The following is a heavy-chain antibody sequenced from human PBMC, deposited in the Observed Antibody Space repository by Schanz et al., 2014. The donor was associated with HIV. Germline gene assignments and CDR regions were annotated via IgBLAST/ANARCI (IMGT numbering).Heavy chain of an antibody. CDR2: ISGSGGST. D-gene: IGHD3-10*01. V-gene: IGHV3-23*01. CDR1: GFTFSSYA. Sequence: EVQLLESGGVLVQPGGSLRLSCAASGFTFSSYAMSWVRQAPGKGLEWVSAISGSGGSTYYADSVKGRFTISRDNSKNTLHLQMNSLRAEDTAVYYCARDGSLNRGFDYWGQGTLVTVSS. CDR3: ARDGSLNRGFDY. J-gene: IGHJ4*02.